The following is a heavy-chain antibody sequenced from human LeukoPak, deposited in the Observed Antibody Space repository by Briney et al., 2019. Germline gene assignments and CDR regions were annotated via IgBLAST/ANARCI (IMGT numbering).Heavy chain of an antibody. CDR3: ARGPSGYHNT. CDR2: IRYDGTNK. CDR1: GFSFSSYG. J-gene: IGHJ4*02. V-gene: IGHV3-30*02. D-gene: IGHD5-12*01. Sequence: GGSLRLSCEASGFSFSSYGLHWVRQAPGKGLEWVAFIRYDGTNKYYADSVKGRFTISRDKSKNTLSMQMNSLRAEDTAVYYCARGPSGYHNTGGQGTLVTVSS.